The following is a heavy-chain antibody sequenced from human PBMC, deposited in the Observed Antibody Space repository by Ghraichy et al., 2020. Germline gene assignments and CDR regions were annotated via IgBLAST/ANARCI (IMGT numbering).Heavy chain of an antibody. J-gene: IGHJ4*02. Sequence: GGSLRLSCAASGFTFSSYTMNWVRQAPGKGLEWVSYISRSSSSIYYADSVKGRFTISRDYAKNSLYLQMNSLRDEDTAVYYCARAYYGGNLYYFDYWGQGTLVTVSS. CDR1: GFTFSSYT. CDR3: ARAYYGGNLYYFDY. D-gene: IGHD4-23*01. V-gene: IGHV3-48*02. CDR2: ISRSSSSI.